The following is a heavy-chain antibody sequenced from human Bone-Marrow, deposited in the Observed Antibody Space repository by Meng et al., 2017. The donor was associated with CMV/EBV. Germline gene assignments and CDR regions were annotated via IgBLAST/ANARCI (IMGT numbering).Heavy chain of an antibody. V-gene: IGHV3-30*02. CDR2: IRFDGSSE. Sequence: GESLKISCAASGFTFSSYAMQWVRQAPGKGLEWVAFIRFDGSSEYYAESVKGRFTISRDNSKNTISLQMNSLRAEDTAVYYCAKDLYSGIAVAGTSDYWGQGTLVTVSS. J-gene: IGHJ4*02. CDR1: GFTFSSYA. CDR3: AKDLYSGIAVAGTSDY. D-gene: IGHD6-19*01.